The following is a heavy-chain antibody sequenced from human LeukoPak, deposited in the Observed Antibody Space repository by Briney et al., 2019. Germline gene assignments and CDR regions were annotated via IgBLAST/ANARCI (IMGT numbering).Heavy chain of an antibody. Sequence: TGGSLRLSCAASAFSFSDYNMNWVRQAPGKGLEWVSSITSTGSYIYYADSVKGRFTISRDNAKNSLFLQLNSLRAEDTAVYYCARDPYSGTYSDYYYYYMDVWGKGTTVTVSS. CDR2: ITSTGSYI. CDR3: ARDPYSGTYSDYYYYYMDV. CDR1: AFSFSDYN. V-gene: IGHV3-21*01. D-gene: IGHD1-26*01. J-gene: IGHJ6*03.